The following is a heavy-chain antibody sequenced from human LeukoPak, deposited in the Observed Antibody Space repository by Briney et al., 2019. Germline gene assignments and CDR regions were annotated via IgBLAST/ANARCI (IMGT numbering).Heavy chain of an antibody. CDR1: GFTVSSNY. CDR2: IYSGGST. V-gene: IGHV3-66*02. Sequence: GGSLRLSCAASGFTVSSNYMSWVRQAPGKGLEWVSVIYSGGSTYYADSVKGRFTISRDNSKNTVYLQMNSLRAEDTAVYYCASDTILNDFWSGYDDYWGQGTLVTVSS. J-gene: IGHJ4*02. D-gene: IGHD3-3*01. CDR3: ASDTILNDFWSGYDDY.